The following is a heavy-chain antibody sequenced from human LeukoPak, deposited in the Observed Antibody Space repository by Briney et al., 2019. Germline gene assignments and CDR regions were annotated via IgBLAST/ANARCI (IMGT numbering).Heavy chain of an antibody. CDR2: INPNSGGT. Sequence: ASVKVSCKASGYTFTGYYMHWVRQAPGQGLEWVGWINPNSGGTNYAQKFQGRVTMTRDTPISTAYMELSRLRSDDTAVYYCAWGLRIAAAGAPASYWGQGTLVTVSS. V-gene: IGHV1-2*02. CDR3: AWGLRIAAAGAPASY. CDR1: GYTFTGYY. D-gene: IGHD6-13*01. J-gene: IGHJ4*02.